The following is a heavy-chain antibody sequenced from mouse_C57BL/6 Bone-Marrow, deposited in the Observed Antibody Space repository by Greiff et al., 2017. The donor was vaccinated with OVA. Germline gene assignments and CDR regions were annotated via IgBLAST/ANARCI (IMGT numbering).Heavy chain of an antibody. D-gene: IGHD2-3*01. CDR3: ARRGLLAY. CDR1: GFTFSSYG. CDR2: ISSGGSYT. J-gene: IGHJ3*01. Sequence: EVMLVESGGDLVKPGGSLKLSCAASGFTFSSYGMSWVRQTPDKRLEWVATISSGGSYTYYPDSVKGRFTISRDNAKNTLYLQMSSLKSEDTAMYYCARRGLLAYWGQGTLVTVSA. V-gene: IGHV5-6*02.